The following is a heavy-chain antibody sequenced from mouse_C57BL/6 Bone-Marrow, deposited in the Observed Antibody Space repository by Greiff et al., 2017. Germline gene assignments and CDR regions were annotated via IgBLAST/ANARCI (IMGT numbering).Heavy chain of an antibody. J-gene: IGHJ3*01. V-gene: IGHV1-26*01. CDR2: INPNNGGT. CDR1: GYTFTDYY. Sequence: EVQLQQSGPELVKPGASVKISCKASGYTFTDYYMNWVKQSHGKSLEWIGDINPNNGGTSYNQKFKGKATLTVDKSSSTAYMDLRSLTSEDSAVYYGARRDLAWFAYWGQGTLVTVSA. CDR3: ARRDLAWFAY.